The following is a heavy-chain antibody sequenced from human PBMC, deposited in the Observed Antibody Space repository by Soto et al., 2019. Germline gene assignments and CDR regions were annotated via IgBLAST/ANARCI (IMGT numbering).Heavy chain of an antibody. CDR2: IIPIFGTA. Sequence: QLQLVQSGAEVKKPGSSVKVSCKASGGTFSSYAISWVRQAPGQGLEWMGGIIPIFGTANYAQKFQGRVTITADESTSTAYMEVSSLRSEDTAVYYCARGYGEVAYYYYYGMDVWGQGTTVTVSS. CDR1: GGTFSSYA. D-gene: IGHD3-10*01. V-gene: IGHV1-69*01. CDR3: ARGYGEVAYYYYYGMDV. J-gene: IGHJ6*02.